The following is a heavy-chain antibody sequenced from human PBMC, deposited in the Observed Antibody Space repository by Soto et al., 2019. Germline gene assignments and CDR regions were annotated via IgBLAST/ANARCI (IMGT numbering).Heavy chain of an antibody. Sequence: QVPLVQSGAEVKKPGSSVTVSCKASGGTFSSYTISWVRQATGQRLEWMGRIIPILGIANYAQKFPGRVTITADKSTSTSYMELSSLRSEDTAVYYCARDPRGGWGQGTLVTVSS. V-gene: IGHV1-69*08. CDR3: ARDPRGG. D-gene: IGHD3-10*01. J-gene: IGHJ4*02. CDR1: GGTFSSYT. CDR2: IIPILGIA.